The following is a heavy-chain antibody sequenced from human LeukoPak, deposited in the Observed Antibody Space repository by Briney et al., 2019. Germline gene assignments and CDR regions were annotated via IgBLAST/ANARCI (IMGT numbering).Heavy chain of an antibody. D-gene: IGHD6-19*01. Sequence: PSETLSLTCAVSGYSISSCYYWRWLRPPPGKRPEWIGSIYHGGSTYYNPSLKNRVTISVDTSKNPFSLKLSSVTAADTAVYYCARQPYSSGWYFDYWGQGTLVTVSS. CDR3: ARQPYSSGWYFDY. CDR2: IYHGGST. V-gene: IGHV4-38-2*01. J-gene: IGHJ4*02. CDR1: GYSISSCYY.